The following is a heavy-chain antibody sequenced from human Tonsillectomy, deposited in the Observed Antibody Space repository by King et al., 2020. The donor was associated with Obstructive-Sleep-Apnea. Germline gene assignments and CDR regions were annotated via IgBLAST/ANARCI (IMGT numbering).Heavy chain of an antibody. Sequence: LQLQESGPGLVKPSETLSLTCTVSGASISSSSYYWGWIRQPPGKGLEWIGSIYYSGSTYYNPSLKSRVTISVDTSKNHFSLRLSSVTAADAAVYYCARAPNPYCSGGTCYFSGFDYWGQGTLVTVSS. J-gene: IGHJ4*02. CDR2: IYYSGST. V-gene: IGHV4-39*07. CDR1: GASISSSSYY. D-gene: IGHD2-15*01. CDR3: ARAPNPYCSGGTCYFSGFDY.